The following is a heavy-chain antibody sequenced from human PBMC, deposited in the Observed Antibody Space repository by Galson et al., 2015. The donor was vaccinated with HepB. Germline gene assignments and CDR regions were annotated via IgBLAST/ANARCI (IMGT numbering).Heavy chain of an antibody. CDR2: ISGSGGTT. V-gene: IGHV3-23*01. CDR1: GFTFSSYA. CDR3: AKSTTVVTPGVGH. Sequence: LRLSCAASGFTFSSYAMSWVRQAPGKGLEWVSGISGSGGTTYFADSVRGRFTISRDNSKNTLYLQMNSLRAEDTAVYYCAKSTTVVTPGVGHWGQGTLVTVSS. J-gene: IGHJ5*02. D-gene: IGHD4-23*01.